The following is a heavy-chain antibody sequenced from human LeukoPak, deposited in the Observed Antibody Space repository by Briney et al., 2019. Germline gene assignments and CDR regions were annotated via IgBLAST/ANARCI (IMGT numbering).Heavy chain of an antibody. Sequence: PSETLSLTCTVSGGSISSSSYYWGWIRQPPGKGLEWIGYIYYSGSTYYNPSLKSRVTISVDTSKNQFSLKLSSVTAADTAVYYCARADYYGSGSYFYWGQGTLVTVSS. CDR1: GGSISSSSYY. J-gene: IGHJ4*02. CDR2: IYYSGST. CDR3: ARADYYGSGSYFY. V-gene: IGHV4-30-4*08. D-gene: IGHD3-10*01.